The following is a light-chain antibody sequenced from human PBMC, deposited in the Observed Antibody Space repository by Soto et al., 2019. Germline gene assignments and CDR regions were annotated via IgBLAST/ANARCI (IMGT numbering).Light chain of an antibody. J-gene: IGKJ5*01. Sequence: EIVLTQSPCTLSLSPGERSTLSCISSQSVSSSYSSWYQQKPGQAPRLLIYGASSRATGIPDRLSGSGSGTDFTLTISSLQPEDFATYYCQQLNSYPITFGQGTRLEIK. CDR2: GAS. V-gene: IGKV3-20*01. CDR3: QQLNSYPIT. CDR1: QSVSSSY.